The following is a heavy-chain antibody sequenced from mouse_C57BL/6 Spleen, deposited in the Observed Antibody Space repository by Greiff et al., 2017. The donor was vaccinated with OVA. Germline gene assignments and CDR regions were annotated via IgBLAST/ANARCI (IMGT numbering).Heavy chain of an antibody. Sequence: QVQLQQPGAELVKPGVSVKLSCKASGYTFTSYWMHWVKQRPGRGLEWIGRIDPNSGGTKYNEKFKSKATLTVDKPSSTAYMQLSSLTSEDSAVYYCALYYGYDEGDYYAMDYWGQGTSVTVSS. CDR2: IDPNSGGT. CDR3: ALYYGYDEGDYYAMDY. J-gene: IGHJ4*01. V-gene: IGHV1-72*01. D-gene: IGHD2-2*01. CDR1: GYTFTSYW.